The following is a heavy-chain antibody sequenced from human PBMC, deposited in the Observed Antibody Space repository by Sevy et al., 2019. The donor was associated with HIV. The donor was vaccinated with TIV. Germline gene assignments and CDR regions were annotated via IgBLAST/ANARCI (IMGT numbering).Heavy chain of an antibody. Sequence: GGSLRLSCAASGFTVSSNYMSWVRQAPGKGLEWVSVIHSGGSTYYADSVKGRFTISRDNSKNTLWLQMNSLRAEDTAVYYCAREGATITISALGGMDVWGQGTTVTVSS. CDR2: IHSGGST. J-gene: IGHJ6*02. CDR1: GFTVSSNY. CDR3: AREGATITISALGGMDV. V-gene: IGHV3-66*01. D-gene: IGHD3-9*01.